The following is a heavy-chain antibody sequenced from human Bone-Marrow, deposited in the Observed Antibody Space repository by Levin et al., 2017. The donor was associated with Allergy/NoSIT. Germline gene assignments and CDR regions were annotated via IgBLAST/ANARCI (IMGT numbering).Heavy chain of an antibody. CDR3: ASHHCTTAACSVLLFDF. CDR2: INHSGST. J-gene: IGHJ4*02. Sequence: SETLSLTCTVSGSSISGNTYYWGWIRQPPGTGLEWIGSINHSGSTYYNPSLKSRVTISVDTSKNQFSLKLSSVTAADTAVYYCASHHCTTAACSVLLFDFWGQGSLVTVSS. V-gene: IGHV4-39*07. CDR1: GSSISGNTYY. D-gene: IGHD2-8*01.